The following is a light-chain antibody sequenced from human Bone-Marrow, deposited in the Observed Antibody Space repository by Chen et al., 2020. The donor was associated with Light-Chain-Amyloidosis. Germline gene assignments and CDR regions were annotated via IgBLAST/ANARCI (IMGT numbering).Light chain of an antibody. CDR1: CSNIGNNY. V-gene: IGLV1-51*01. J-gene: IGLJ2*01. CDR3: GTWDSSLSAGVV. CDR2: HNN. Sequence: QSELTQPPSVSEAAGQKVTISCSGSCSNIGNNYVSWYQQLPGTAPKLLIYHNNKRPSGIPDLFSGSKTGTSATLGITGLQSGDEADYYCGTWDSSLSAGVVFGGGTKLTVL.